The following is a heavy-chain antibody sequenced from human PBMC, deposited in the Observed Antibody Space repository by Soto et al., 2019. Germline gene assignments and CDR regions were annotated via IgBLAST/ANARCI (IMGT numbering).Heavy chain of an antibody. J-gene: IGHJ4*02. CDR2: IYPGDSET. CDR3: ARLGFPGAIYFDS. Sequence: RGESLKISCKGSGYNFTTFWIGWVRQMPGKGLEWMGIIYPGDSETKYSPDFEGQVTISADRSTNTAYLQWRSLRASDTAMYYCARLGFPGAIYFDSWGLGTLVTVS. CDR1: GYNFTTFW. V-gene: IGHV5-51*01.